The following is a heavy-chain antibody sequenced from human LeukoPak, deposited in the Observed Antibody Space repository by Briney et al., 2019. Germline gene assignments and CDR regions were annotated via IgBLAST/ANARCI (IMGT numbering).Heavy chain of an antibody. CDR3: ARGPPGELFPRFDY. CDR2: IYYSGST. CDR1: GGSISSGGYY. V-gene: IGHV4-31*03. J-gene: IGHJ4*02. Sequence: SQTLSLTCTVSGGSISSGGYYWSWIRQHPGKGLEWIGYIYYSGSTYYNPSLKSRVTISVDTSKNQFSLKLSSVTAADTAVNYCARGPPGELFPRFDYWGQGTLVTVSS. D-gene: IGHD3-10*01.